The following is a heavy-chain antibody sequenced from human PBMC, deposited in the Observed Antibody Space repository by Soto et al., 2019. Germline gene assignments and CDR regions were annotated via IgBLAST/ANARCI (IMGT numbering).Heavy chain of an antibody. D-gene: IGHD3-10*01. V-gene: IGHV4-34*01. CDR3: ARRGKNMVRGVPAIFDY. CDR1: GGSFSGYY. Sequence: SETLSLTCAVYGGSFSGYYWSWIRQPPGKGLEWIGEINHSGSTNYNPSLKSRVTISVDTSKNQFSLKLSSVTAADTAVYYCARRGKNMVRGVPAIFDYWGQGTLVTVSS. J-gene: IGHJ4*02. CDR2: INHSGST.